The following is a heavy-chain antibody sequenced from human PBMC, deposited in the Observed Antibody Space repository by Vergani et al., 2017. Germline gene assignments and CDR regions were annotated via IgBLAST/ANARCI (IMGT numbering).Heavy chain of an antibody. CDR3: AIVTDYDDTGGYYLDD. J-gene: IGHJ4*01. Sequence: QVQLVQSGSEVRKPGASAKVSCQVSGYSLTELSIHWVRQAPGKGLEWMGGFDPEHGEVTFAHHIQGRVTMTEDRSTDTAYMELSSLRPEDTALYYCAIVTDYDDTGGYYLDDWGQGTLVTVSS. D-gene: IGHD3-22*01. V-gene: IGHV1-24*01. CDR2: FDPEHGEV. CDR1: GYSLTELS.